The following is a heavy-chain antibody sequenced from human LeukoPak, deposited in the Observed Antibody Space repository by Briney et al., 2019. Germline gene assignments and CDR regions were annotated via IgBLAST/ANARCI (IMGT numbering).Heavy chain of an antibody. D-gene: IGHD6-13*01. CDR3: TTDRQQQLVVFDP. CDR1: GFTFSNAW. CDR2: IKSKTDGGTT. J-gene: IGHJ5*02. Sequence: GGSLRLSCAASGFTFSNAWMNWVRQAPGKGLEWVGRIKSKTDGGTTDYAAPVKGRYTISRDDSKNTLYLQMNSLKTEDTAVYYCTTDRQQQLVVFDPWGQGTLVTVSS. V-gene: IGHV3-15*07.